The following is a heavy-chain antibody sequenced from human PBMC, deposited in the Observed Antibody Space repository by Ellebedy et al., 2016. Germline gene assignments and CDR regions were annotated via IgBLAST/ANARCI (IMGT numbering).Heavy chain of an antibody. CDR2: ISYDGSNK. V-gene: IGHV3-30*18. J-gene: IGHJ4*02. D-gene: IGHD6-19*01. CDR3: AKDPGSGWFVDYFNY. CDR1: GFTFSSYG. Sequence: GESLKISXAASGFTFSSYGMHWVRQAPGKGLEWVAVISYDGSNKYYADSVKGRFTISRDNSKNTLYLQMNSLRAEDTAVYYCAKDPGSGWFVDYFNYWGQGTLVTVSS.